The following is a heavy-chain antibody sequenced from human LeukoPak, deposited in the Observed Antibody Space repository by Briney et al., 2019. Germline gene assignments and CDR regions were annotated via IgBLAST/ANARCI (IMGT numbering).Heavy chain of an antibody. Sequence: SETLFLTCTVSGGSISSYYWSWIRQPPGKGLEWIGYIYYSGSTNYNPSLKSRVTISVDTSKNQFSLKLSSVTAADTAVYYCARESSGWYDQYFQHWGQGTLVTVSS. V-gene: IGHV4-59*01. CDR2: IYYSGST. CDR1: GGSISSYY. CDR3: ARESSGWYDQYFQH. J-gene: IGHJ1*01. D-gene: IGHD6-19*01.